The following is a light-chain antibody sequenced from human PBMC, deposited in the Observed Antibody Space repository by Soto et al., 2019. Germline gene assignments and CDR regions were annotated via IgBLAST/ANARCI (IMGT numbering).Light chain of an antibody. V-gene: IGKV3-15*01. CDR2: GAS. J-gene: IGKJ4*01. CDR1: QSVNNK. CDR3: QQANSFPLT. Sequence: EIVMTQSPATRSVSPVGRVTLSGRASQSVNNKVAWYQQKPGQAPRLLIYGASTRATGIPARFSGSGSGTAFTLPIRSLQPEDFATYYCQQANSFPLTYGGGTKVDTK.